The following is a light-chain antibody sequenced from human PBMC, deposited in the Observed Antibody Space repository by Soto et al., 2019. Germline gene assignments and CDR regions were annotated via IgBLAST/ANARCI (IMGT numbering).Light chain of an antibody. CDR1: SSDVGSYNR. Sequence: QSALTQPPSVSGSTGQSVTISCTGTSSDVGSYNRVSWYQQPPGTAPKLIIYEGSTRPSGVPDRFSGSKSGNTASLTISGLQAEDEADYYCNSYTVSGTYLFGTGTKVTVL. CDR2: EGS. V-gene: IGLV2-18*02. J-gene: IGLJ1*01. CDR3: NSYTVSGTYL.